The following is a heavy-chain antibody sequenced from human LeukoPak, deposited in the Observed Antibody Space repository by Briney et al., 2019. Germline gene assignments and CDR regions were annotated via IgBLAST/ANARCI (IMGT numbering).Heavy chain of an antibody. CDR2: ISADGQVT. Sequence: GGSLRLSCAGSGFAFGTYAMSWVRQDPGMGLEWVSSISADGQVTYYADSVEGRFTVSRDNSKSTLYLQLNSLRAEDTATYYCARDPYNTILYRLAHWGQGTLVTVFS. CDR1: GFAFGTYA. CDR3: ARDPYNTILYRLAH. J-gene: IGHJ4*02. D-gene: IGHD3-10*01. V-gene: IGHV3-23*01.